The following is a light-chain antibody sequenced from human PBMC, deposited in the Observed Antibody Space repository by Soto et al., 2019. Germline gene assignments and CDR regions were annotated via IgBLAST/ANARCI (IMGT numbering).Light chain of an antibody. J-gene: IGKJ5*01. CDR3: QQYHSWPIP. CDR1: QSINRD. V-gene: IGKV3D-15*01. CDR2: GAS. Sequence: EIVMTQSPATLSVSPGESATLSCRASQSINRDLAWYEQKPGQTPRRVIYGASTWGTGVPPRFTGSGSGTEFTLTISNLQAEDFAVYYSQQYHSWPIPFGQGTRLEIK.